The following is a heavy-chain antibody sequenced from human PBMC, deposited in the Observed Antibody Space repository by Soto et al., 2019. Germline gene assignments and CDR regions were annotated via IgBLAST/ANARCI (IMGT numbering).Heavy chain of an antibody. Sequence: PGESLKISCKGSGYSFTSYWIGWVRQMPGKGLEWMGIIYPGDSDTRYSPSVQGQVTISADKSISTSYLQWSSLKAPDTAMYYCARREYYYDSSGCYRGALDYWGQGTLVTVSS. CDR2: IYPGDSDT. J-gene: IGHJ4*02. D-gene: IGHD3-22*01. CDR1: GYSFTSYW. V-gene: IGHV5-51*01. CDR3: ARREYYYDSSGCYRGALDY.